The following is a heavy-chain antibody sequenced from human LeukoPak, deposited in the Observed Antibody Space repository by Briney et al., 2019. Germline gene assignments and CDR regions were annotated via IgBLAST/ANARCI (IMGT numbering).Heavy chain of an antibody. J-gene: IGHJ4*01. CDR3: ARAELNILMAVDY. D-gene: IGHD3-16*01. CDR2: IHYSGTT. Sequence: SETLSLTCPISGGSISSYYWSWIRQPPGKGLEWIGYIHYSGTTNYNPSLKSRVAISVDMSKSQFSLHLSSVTAADAAVYYCARAELNILMAVDYWGQGILVTVSS. CDR1: GGSISSYY. V-gene: IGHV4-59*01.